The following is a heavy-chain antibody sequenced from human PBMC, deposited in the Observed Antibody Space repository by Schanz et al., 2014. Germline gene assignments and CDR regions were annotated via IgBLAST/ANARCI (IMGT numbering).Heavy chain of an antibody. CDR1: GFSFTTYA. CDR2: ISSGGGST. D-gene: IGHD2-8*01. V-gene: IGHV3-23*01. Sequence: EVQLLESGGGLVQPGGSLRLSCASSGFSFTTYAMSWVRQAPGKGLEWVSSISSGGGSTDYADSVKGRFTISRDNSKNTLYLQMKSLRAEDTAVYYCARVKYCTIARCYRTETEGIYYMDVWGKGTPVTVSS. CDR3: ARVKYCTIARCYRTETEGIYYMDV. J-gene: IGHJ6*03.